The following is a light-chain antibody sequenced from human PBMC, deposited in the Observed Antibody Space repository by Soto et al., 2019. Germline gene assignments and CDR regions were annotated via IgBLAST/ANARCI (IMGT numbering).Light chain of an antibody. Sequence: QSVLIQPPSASGSPGQSVTISCTGTSSDVGGYNYVSWYHQHPGKAPKLMIYEVSKRPSGVPDRFSGSKSGNTASLTVSGLQAEDEADYYCSSYAGSNNYVVFGGGTQLTVL. CDR2: EVS. CDR3: SSYAGSNNYVV. CDR1: SSDVGGYNY. J-gene: IGLJ2*01. V-gene: IGLV2-8*01.